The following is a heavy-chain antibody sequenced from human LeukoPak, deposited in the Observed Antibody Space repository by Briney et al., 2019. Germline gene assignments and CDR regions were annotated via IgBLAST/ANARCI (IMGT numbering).Heavy chain of an antibody. D-gene: IGHD6-13*01. J-gene: IGHJ4*02. CDR1: DGSISSYY. Sequence: PSETLSLTCTVSDGSISSYYWSWIRQPAGKGLEWIGEINHSGSTNYNPSLKSRVTISVDTSKNQFSLKLSSVTAADTAVYYCARAPHSSSFDYWGQGTLVTVSS. CDR2: INHSGST. CDR3: ARAPHSSSFDY. V-gene: IGHV4-34*01.